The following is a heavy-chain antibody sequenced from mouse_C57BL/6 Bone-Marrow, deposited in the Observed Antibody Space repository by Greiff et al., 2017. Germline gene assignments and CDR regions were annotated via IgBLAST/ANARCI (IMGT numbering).Heavy chain of an antibody. Sequence: QVQLQQSGAELVKPGASVKMSCKASGYTFTSYWITWVKQRPGQGLEWIGDIYPGSGSTKYNEKFKSKATLTVDTSSSTAYMQLSSLTSEDSAVYYCARGITTVVADYWGQGTTLTVSS. CDR1: GYTFTSYW. V-gene: IGHV1-55*01. D-gene: IGHD1-1*01. CDR2: IYPGSGST. CDR3: ARGITTVVADY. J-gene: IGHJ2*01.